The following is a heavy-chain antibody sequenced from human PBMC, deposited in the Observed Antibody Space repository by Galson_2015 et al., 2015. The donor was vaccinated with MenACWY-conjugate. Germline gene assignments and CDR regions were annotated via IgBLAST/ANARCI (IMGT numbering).Heavy chain of an antibody. CDR3: ARDPGDGYSYGYYYYYGMDV. CDR1: GFTFSSYR. D-gene: IGHD5-18*01. V-gene: IGHV3-21*01. CDR2: ISSSSYI. J-gene: IGHJ6*02. Sequence: SLRLSCAASGFTFSSYRMNWVRQAPGKGLEWVSSISSSSYIYYADSVKGRFTISRDNAKNSLYLQMNSLRAEDTAVYYCARDPGDGYSYGYYYYYGMDVWGQGTTVTVSS.